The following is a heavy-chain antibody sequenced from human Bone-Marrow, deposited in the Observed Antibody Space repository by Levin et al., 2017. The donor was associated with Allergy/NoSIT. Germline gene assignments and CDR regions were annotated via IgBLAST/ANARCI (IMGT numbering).Heavy chain of an antibody. Sequence: ASVKVSCKASAYTFMAYYIHWVRQAPGQGLEWMGWINPNSGDTRFAQKFQDRVTMTRDTSISTAYMEVTSLSSDDTAVYYCATSSLSGYGWFDPWGQGTLVTVSS. J-gene: IGHJ5*02. CDR1: AYTFMAYY. V-gene: IGHV1-2*02. D-gene: IGHD5-12*01. CDR3: ATSSLSGYGWFDP. CDR2: INPNSGDT.